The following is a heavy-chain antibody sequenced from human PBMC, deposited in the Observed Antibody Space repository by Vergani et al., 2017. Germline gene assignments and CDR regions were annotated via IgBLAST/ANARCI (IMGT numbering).Heavy chain of an antibody. CDR1: GGSFSGYY. J-gene: IGHJ4*02. CDR3: ARVGSIAAAGIFDY. CDR2: IYYSGST. D-gene: IGHD6-13*01. V-gene: IGHV4-34*11. Sequence: QVQLQQWGAGLLKPSETLSLTCAVYGGSFSGYYWSWIRQPPGKGLEWIGYIYYSGSTNYNPSLKSRVTISVDTSKNQFSLKLSSVTAADTAVYYCARVGSIAAAGIFDYWGQGTLVTVSS.